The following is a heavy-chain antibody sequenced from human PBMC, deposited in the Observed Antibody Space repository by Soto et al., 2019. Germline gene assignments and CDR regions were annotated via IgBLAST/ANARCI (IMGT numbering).Heavy chain of an antibody. V-gene: IGHV3-13*01. CDR3: ARGQSVWSGYYTYAFDI. D-gene: IGHD3-3*01. Sequence: GGSLRLSCAASGFTFSSYDMHWVRQATGKGLEWVSAIGTAGDTYYPGSVKGRFTISRENAKNSLYLQMNSLRAEDTAVYYCARGQSVWSGYYTYAFDIWGQGTMVTV. CDR2: IGTAGDT. CDR1: GFTFSSYD. J-gene: IGHJ3*02.